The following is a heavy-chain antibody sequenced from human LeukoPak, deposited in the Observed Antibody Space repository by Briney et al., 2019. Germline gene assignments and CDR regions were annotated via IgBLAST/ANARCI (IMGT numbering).Heavy chain of an antibody. D-gene: IGHD3-16*02. CDR3: ARRVIVRAFDI. Sequence: GGSLRLSCAASGFTVSSNYMSWVRQAPGKGLEWVSVIYSGGSTYYADSVKGRFTISRDNSKNTLYLQMNSLRAEDTAVYYCARRVIVRAFDIWGQGTMVTVSS. CDR2: IYSGGST. CDR1: GFTVSSNY. V-gene: IGHV3-66*01. J-gene: IGHJ3*02.